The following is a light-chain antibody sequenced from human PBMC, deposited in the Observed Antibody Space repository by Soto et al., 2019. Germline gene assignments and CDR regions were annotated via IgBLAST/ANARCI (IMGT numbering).Light chain of an antibody. J-gene: IGKJ1*01. V-gene: IGKV3-11*01. CDR1: QSVSSY. CDR2: DAS. CDR3: QQRSNWLTWT. Sequence: EIVLTQSPATLSLSPGERATLSCRASQSVSSYLAWYQQKPGQAPRLLIYDASNRATGIPARFSGSGSGTDFTLTISSLEPEDFAVYYCQQRSNWLTWTFGQGT.